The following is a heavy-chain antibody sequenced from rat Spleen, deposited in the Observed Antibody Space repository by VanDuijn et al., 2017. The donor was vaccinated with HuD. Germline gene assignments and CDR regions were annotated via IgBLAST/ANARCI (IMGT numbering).Heavy chain of an antibody. CDR2: ISYDGSIT. D-gene: IGHD3-4*01. CDR1: GFTFSDYN. V-gene: IGHV5-7*01. CDR3: TREETLYWYFDF. J-gene: IGHJ1*01. Sequence: EVQLVESGGGLVQPGRSLKLSCAASGFTFSDYNMAWVRQAPKKGLEWVATISYDGSITYYRDSVKGRFTISRENAKSTLYLQMDSLRSEDTATYYCTREETLYWYFDFWGPGTLVTVSS.